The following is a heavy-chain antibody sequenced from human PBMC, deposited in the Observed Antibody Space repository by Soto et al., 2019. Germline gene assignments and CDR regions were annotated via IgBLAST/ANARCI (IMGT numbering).Heavy chain of an antibody. CDR2: MNGNSGNT. CDR3: ARRSIGPWYFDL. Sequence: QVQLVQSGAEVKEPGASVKVSCKASGYTFTSYDINWVRQATGQGLEWMGWMNGNSGNTGYAQKFQARLTLTRDTSMSTAYTQLISLKSEDTAVYYCARRSIGPWYFDLWGRGTLVSVSS. J-gene: IGHJ2*01. CDR1: GYTFTSYD. V-gene: IGHV1-8*02.